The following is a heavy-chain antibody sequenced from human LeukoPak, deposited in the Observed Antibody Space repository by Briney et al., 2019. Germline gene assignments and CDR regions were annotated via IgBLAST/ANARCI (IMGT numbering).Heavy chain of an antibody. Sequence: GRSLRLSCAASGFTFSSYGVHWVRQAPGKGLEWVAVIWYDGSNKYYADSVKGRFTISRDNSKNTLYLQMNSLRAEDTAVYYCARDFGERYFDYWGQGTLVTVSS. CDR1: GFTFSSYG. CDR3: ARDFGERYFDY. V-gene: IGHV3-33*01. D-gene: IGHD3-10*01. J-gene: IGHJ4*02. CDR2: IWYDGSNK.